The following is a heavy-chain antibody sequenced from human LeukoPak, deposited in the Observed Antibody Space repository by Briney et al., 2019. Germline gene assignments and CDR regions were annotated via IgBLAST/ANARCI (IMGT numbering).Heavy chain of an antibody. Sequence: GGSLRLSCAASGFTFSTYALNWVRQAPGKGLEWVSAISDSGGAIYYADSVKGRFTMSRDNSKSSLFLQMNSLRAEDTAVYYCAGPGYSSSWYEGYWGQGTLDPVSS. CDR1: GFTFSTYA. CDR2: ISDSGGAI. V-gene: IGHV3-23*01. D-gene: IGHD6-13*01. J-gene: IGHJ4*02. CDR3: AGPGYSSSWYEGY.